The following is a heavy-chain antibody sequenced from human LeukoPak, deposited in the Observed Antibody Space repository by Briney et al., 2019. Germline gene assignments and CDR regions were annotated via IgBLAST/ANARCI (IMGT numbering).Heavy chain of an antibody. J-gene: IGHJ3*02. CDR2: INPNSGGT. V-gene: IGHV1-2*02. CDR1: GYTFTGYY. D-gene: IGHD1-26*01. CDR3: ARPALSGSYSDAFDI. Sequence: GASVKVSCKASGYTFTGYYMHWVRQAPGQGLEWMGGINPNSGGTNYAQKFQGRVAMTRDTSISTAYMELSRLRSDDTAVYYCARPALSGSYSDAFDIWGQGTMVTVSS.